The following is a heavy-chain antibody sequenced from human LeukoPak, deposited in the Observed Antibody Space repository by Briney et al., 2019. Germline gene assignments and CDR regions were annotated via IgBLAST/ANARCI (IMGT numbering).Heavy chain of an antibody. Sequence: ASVKVSCKASGYTFTSYGISWVRQAPGQGLEWMGWISAYNGNTNYAQKLQGRVTMTTDTSTSTVYMELRSLRSDDTAVYYCARLRWYCSSTSCDPHDAFDIWGQGTMVTVSS. CDR3: ARLRWYCSSTSCDPHDAFDI. CDR1: GYTFTSYG. D-gene: IGHD2-2*01. J-gene: IGHJ3*02. V-gene: IGHV1-18*01. CDR2: ISAYNGNT.